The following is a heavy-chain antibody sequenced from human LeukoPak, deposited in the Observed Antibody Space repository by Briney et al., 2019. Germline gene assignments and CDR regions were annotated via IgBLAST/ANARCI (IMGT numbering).Heavy chain of an antibody. D-gene: IGHD2-21*02. V-gene: IGHV4-59*03. J-gene: IGHJ4*02. CDR2: IYYGGNT. CDR1: GGSISGYY. CDR3: SGWYCSTATGTIACYYLNY. Sequence: PSEPLSLTCIVSGGSISGYYWSWVRQPPGRGLEYVGHIYYGGNTNYNPSLMSRVTISFDKSNNQLLLTLNSVTAADEAVYFCSGWYCSTATGTIACYYLNYGAKGPLVTVSS.